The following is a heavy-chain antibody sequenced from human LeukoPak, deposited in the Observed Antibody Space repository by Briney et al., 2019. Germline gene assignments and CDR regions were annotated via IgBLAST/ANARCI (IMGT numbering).Heavy chain of an antibody. CDR3: ARGPNSNWSGLDF. J-gene: IGHJ4*02. D-gene: IGHD6-6*01. CDR2: ISPTGSTT. Sequence: GASLRLSCIASGFSFSGHWMHWARQLPGKGLVWVSRISPTGSTTSYADSVKGRFTVSRDNAKNTLYLQVNNLRAEDTAVYYCARGPNSNWSGLDFWGQGTLLTVSS. CDR1: GFSFSGHW. V-gene: IGHV3-74*01.